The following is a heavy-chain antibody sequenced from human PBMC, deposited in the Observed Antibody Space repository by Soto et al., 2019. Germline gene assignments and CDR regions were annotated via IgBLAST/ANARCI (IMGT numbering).Heavy chain of an antibody. Sequence: GGSLRLSCAASGFTFSSYAMSWIRQAPGKGLEWVSAISGSGGSTYYADSVKGRFTISRDNSKNTLYLQMNSLRAEDTAVYYCAKQTSYELELHSDWFDPWGQGTLVTVSS. CDR2: ISGSGGST. V-gene: IGHV3-23*01. J-gene: IGHJ5*02. CDR1: GFTFSSYA. D-gene: IGHD1-7*01. CDR3: AKQTSYELELHSDWFDP.